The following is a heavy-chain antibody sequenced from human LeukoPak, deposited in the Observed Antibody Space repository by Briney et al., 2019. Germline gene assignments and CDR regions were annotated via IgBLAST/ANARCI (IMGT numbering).Heavy chain of an antibody. CDR3: ARFNCGGDCKGLDY. CDR1: GFTLSSHM. V-gene: IGHV3-23*01. J-gene: IGHJ4*02. D-gene: IGHD2-21*02. Sequence: PGGSLRLSCAASGFTLSSHMMSWVRQAPGKGLEWVSYFNGRGGTTDYADSVKGRFTISRDNYENTLYLQMNSLRAEDTAVYYCARFNCGGDCKGLDYWGQGTLVTVSS. CDR2: FNGRGGTT.